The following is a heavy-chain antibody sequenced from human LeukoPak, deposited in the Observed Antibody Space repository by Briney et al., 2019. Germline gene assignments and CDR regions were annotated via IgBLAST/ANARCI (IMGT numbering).Heavy chain of an antibody. Sequence: GGSLRLSCAASGFTFSNYVMHWVRRAPGKGLEWVANIRRDGSETHYVDSVMGRFTISRDNAKNSLYLQMNSLRAEDTAVYYCARDDTHYGSSGSFYDAFDVWGQGTMVTVSS. CDR2: IRRDGSET. J-gene: IGHJ3*01. CDR1: GFTFSNYV. V-gene: IGHV3-7*01. CDR3: ARDDTHYGSSGSFYDAFDV. D-gene: IGHD3-22*01.